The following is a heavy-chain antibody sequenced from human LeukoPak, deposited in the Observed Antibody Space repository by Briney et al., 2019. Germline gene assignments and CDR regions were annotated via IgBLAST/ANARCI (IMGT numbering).Heavy chain of an antibody. J-gene: IGHJ4*02. V-gene: IGHV4-4*07. Sequence: SETLSLTCAVYGGSFSGYYWSWIRQPAGKGLEWIGRIYTSGSTTYNSSLKSRVTISLDTSKNHFSLRLSSVTAADTAVYYCAREYGDYDYWGQGTLVTVSS. CDR1: GGSFSGYY. D-gene: IGHD4-17*01. CDR2: IYTSGST. CDR3: AREYGDYDY.